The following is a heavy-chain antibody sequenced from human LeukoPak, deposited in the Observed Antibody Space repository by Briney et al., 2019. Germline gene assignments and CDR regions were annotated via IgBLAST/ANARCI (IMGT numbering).Heavy chain of an antibody. Sequence: GGSLSLSCAASGFTFSSYGMHWVRQAPGKGLEWVAFIRYDGSNKYYADSLKGRFTISRGNSKNTLYLQTNSLRAEDTAVYYCASTYGVFGELLSRGYWGQGALVTVSS. CDR2: IRYDGSNK. J-gene: IGHJ4*02. CDR3: ASTYGVFGELLSRGY. CDR1: GFTFSSYG. D-gene: IGHD3-10*01. V-gene: IGHV3-30*02.